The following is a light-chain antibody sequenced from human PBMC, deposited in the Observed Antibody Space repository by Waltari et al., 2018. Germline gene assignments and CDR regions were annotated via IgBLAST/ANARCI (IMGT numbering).Light chain of an antibody. CDR2: DVS. CDR1: NSDIGGYNY. V-gene: IGLV2-11*01. Sequence: QSALTQPRSVSGSPGQSVTISCTGTNSDIGGYNYVSWFQQYPGKAPKLMIYDVSKRPSGAPDRFSGPRSGNTASLTISGLQAEDEADYYCCSYAGPYTWVFGGGTKLTVL. J-gene: IGLJ3*02. CDR3: CSYAGPYTWV.